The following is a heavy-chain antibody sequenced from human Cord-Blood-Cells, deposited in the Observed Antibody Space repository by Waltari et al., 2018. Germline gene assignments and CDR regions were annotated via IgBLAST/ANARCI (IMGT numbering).Heavy chain of an antibody. D-gene: IGHD4-4*01. CDR1: GFTFDDYA. J-gene: IGHJ3*02. CDR2: ISWNSGSI. Sequence: EVQLVESGGGLVQPGRSLRLSCAASGFTFDDYAIHWVRHAPGKGLEWVSGISWNSGSIGYADSVKGRFTISRDNAKNSLYLQMNSLRAEDMALYYCAKDRRPYSNYDAFDIWGQGTMVTVSS. CDR3: AKDRRPYSNYDAFDI. V-gene: IGHV3-9*03.